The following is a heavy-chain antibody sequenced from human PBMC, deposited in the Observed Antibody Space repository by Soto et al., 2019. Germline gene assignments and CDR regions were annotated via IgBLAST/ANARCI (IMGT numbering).Heavy chain of an antibody. Sequence: AGSLRLSCAVSGFTFSGSAIHWVRQASGKGLEWVGRIGTNRDNYATSFAASVRGRFSISRDASKDAAYLHMSSLKTEDTAVYYCTRPGELTGYTFDVWGPGTMVTVS. CDR2: IGTNRDNYAT. V-gene: IGHV3-73*01. CDR3: TRPGELTGYTFDV. D-gene: IGHD3-9*01. CDR1: GFTFSGSA. J-gene: IGHJ3*01.